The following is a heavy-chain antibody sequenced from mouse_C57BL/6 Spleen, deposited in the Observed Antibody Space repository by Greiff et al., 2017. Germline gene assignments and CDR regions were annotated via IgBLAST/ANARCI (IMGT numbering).Heavy chain of an antibody. V-gene: IGHV1-69*01. Sequence: QVQLQQPGAELVMPGASVKLSCKASGYTFTSYWMHWVKQRPGQGLEWIGEIDPSDSYTNYNQKFKGKSTLTVDKSSSTAYMQLSSLTSEDSAVXCGAIITTVGYFDVWGTGTTVTVAS. D-gene: IGHD1-2*01. CDR3: AIITTVGYFDV. CDR1: GYTFTSYW. J-gene: IGHJ1*03. CDR2: IDPSDSYT.